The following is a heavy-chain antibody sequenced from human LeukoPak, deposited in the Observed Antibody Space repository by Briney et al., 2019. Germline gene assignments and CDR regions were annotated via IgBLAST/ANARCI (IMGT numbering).Heavy chain of an antibody. Sequence: GGSLRLSCAASGFTFKNYAMNWVRQAPGKGLEWVSATDGSGDRTYYADSVKGRFTISRDNSKNTLRLQMNSLRAEDTAIYYCAKGGRSCDICGSNYWSQGTLVTVSS. CDR2: TDGSGDRT. D-gene: IGHD2-2*02. V-gene: IGHV3-23*01. J-gene: IGHJ4*02. CDR3: AKGGRSCDICGSNY. CDR1: GFTFKNYA.